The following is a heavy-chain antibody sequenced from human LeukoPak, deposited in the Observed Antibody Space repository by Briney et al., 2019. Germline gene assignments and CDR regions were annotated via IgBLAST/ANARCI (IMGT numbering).Heavy chain of an antibody. CDR2: IYTSGST. J-gene: IGHJ3*02. V-gene: IGHV4-4*07. Sequence: PETLSLTCTVSGGSISSYYWSWIRQPAGKGLEWIGRIYTSGSTNYNPSLKSRVTMSVDTSKNQFSLKLSSVTAADTAVYYCARSLTYYYDSSGYRDLAFDIWGQGTMVTVSS. CDR1: GGSISSYY. CDR3: ARSLTYYYDSSGYRDLAFDI. D-gene: IGHD3-22*01.